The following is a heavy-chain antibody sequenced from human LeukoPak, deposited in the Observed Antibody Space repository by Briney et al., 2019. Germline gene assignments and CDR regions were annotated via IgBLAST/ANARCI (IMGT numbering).Heavy chain of an antibody. D-gene: IGHD2-2*02. J-gene: IGHJ4*02. CDR1: GFTFSSYD. Sequence: GGSLRLSCAASGFTFSSYDMHWVRQATGKGLEWVSAIGTAGDTYYPGSVKGRFTISRENAKNSLYLQMNSLRAGDTAVYYCAKGEGGSSCYTGADYWGQGTLVTVSS. CDR3: AKGEGGSSCYTGADY. V-gene: IGHV3-13*01. CDR2: IGTAGDT.